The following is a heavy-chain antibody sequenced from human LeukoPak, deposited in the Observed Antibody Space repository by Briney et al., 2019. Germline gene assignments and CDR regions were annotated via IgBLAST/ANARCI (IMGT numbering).Heavy chain of an antibody. Sequence: GGSLRLSCAASGFTFSDYYMTWVRQAPGKGLEWVSVIYSGDSTYYADSVKGRFTISRDNSKNTLYLQMNSLRAEDTAVYYCAREGDGYRTTGYSDCWGQGTLVTVSS. J-gene: IGHJ4*02. D-gene: IGHD5-24*01. CDR3: AREGDGYRTTGYSDC. CDR2: IYSGDST. V-gene: IGHV3-53*01. CDR1: GFTFSDYY.